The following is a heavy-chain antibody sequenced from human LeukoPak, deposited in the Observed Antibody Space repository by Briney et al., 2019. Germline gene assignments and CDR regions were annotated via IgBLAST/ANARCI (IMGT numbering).Heavy chain of an antibody. CDR3: ARQAGFDY. CDR2: IYHSGST. CDR1: GYSISSGYY. V-gene: IGHV4-38-2*01. J-gene: IGHJ4*02. Sequence: KPSETLSLTCAVSGYSISSGYYWGWIRQPPGKGLEWIGSIYHSGSTYYNPSLKSRVTISVDTSKSQFSLKPSSVTAADTAVYYCARQAGFDYWGQGTLVTVSS.